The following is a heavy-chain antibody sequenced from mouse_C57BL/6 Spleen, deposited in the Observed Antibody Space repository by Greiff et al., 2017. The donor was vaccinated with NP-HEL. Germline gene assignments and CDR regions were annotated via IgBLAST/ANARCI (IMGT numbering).Heavy chain of an antibody. CDR1: GYAFSSYW. CDR2: IYPGDGDT. D-gene: IGHD2-3*01. V-gene: IGHV1-80*01. Sequence: QVQLQQSGAELVKPGASVKISCKASGYAFSSYWMNWVKQRPGKGLEWIGQIYPGDGDTNYNGKFKGKATLTADKSSSTAYMQLSSLTSEDSAVYCCARGGYDGYYPFAYWGQGTLVTVSA. J-gene: IGHJ3*01. CDR3: ARGGYDGYYPFAY.